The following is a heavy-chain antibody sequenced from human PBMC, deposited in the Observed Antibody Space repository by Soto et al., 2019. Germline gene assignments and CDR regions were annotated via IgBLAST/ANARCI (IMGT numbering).Heavy chain of an antibody. CDR2: ISYDGSNK. Sequence: GGSLRLSCAASEFTFSSYAMHWVRQAPGKGLEWVAVISYDGSNKYYADSVKGRFTISRDNSKNTLYLQMNSLRAEDTAVYYCARDLPGWSGFIVVYYYYYGMDVWGQGTTVTVSS. V-gene: IGHV3-30-3*01. CDR1: EFTFSSYA. D-gene: IGHD3-3*01. CDR3: ARDLPGWSGFIVVYYYYYGMDV. J-gene: IGHJ6*02.